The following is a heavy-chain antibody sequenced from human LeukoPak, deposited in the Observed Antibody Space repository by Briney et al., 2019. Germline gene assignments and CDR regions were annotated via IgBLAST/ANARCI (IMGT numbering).Heavy chain of an antibody. D-gene: IGHD1-1*01. Sequence: GGSLRLSCAASRFTFSDYYMSWIRQAPGKGLEWVSFISSGGNTINYADSMRGRFTISRDNAKNSLYLQMNSLRAEDTAVYYCARDRTRETFDYWGRGTLVTVSS. CDR2: ISSGGNTI. V-gene: IGHV3-11*04. CDR1: RFTFSDYY. J-gene: IGHJ4*02. CDR3: ARDRTRETFDY.